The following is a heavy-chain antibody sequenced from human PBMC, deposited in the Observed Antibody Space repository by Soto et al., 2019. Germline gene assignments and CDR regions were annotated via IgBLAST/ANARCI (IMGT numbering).Heavy chain of an antibody. V-gene: IGHV3-64*01. CDR2: ISSNGGST. CDR3: ARDQGYGDAFDI. CDR1: GFTFSSYA. D-gene: IGHD5-12*01. J-gene: IGHJ3*02. Sequence: GGSLRLSCAASGFTFSSYAMHWVRQAPGKGLEYVSAISSNGGSTYYANSVKGRFTISRDNSKNTLYLQMGSLRAEDMAVYYCARDQGYGDAFDIWGQGTMVTVSS.